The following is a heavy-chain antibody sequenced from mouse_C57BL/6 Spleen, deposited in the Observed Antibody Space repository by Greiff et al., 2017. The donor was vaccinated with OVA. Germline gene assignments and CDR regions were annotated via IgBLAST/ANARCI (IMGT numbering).Heavy chain of an antibody. J-gene: IGHJ4*01. CDR1: GFSFTSYG. Sequence: QVQLQQSGPGLVQPSQSLSITCTVSGFSFTSYGVHWVRQPPGKGLEWLGVIWSGGSTDYNAAFISRLSISKDNSKSQVFFKMNSRQADDTAIYYCAKQENYGNYYAMDYWGQGTSVTVSS. V-gene: IGHV2-4*01. CDR2: IWSGGST. CDR3: AKQENYGNYYAMDY. D-gene: IGHD2-1*01.